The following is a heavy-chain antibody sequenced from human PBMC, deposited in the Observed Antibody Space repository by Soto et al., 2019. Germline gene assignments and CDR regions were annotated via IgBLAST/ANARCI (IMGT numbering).Heavy chain of an antibody. CDR3: AKDNTAYSRRPDY. CDR1: GFTFSSYG. CDR2: ISYDGSNK. J-gene: IGHJ4*02. V-gene: IGHV3-30*18. Sequence: GGSLRLSCAASGFTFSSYGMHWVRQAPGKGLEWVAVISYDGSNKYYADSVKGRFTISRDNSKNTLYLQMNSLRVEDTAVYYCAKDNTAYSRRPDYWGQGTLVTVSS. D-gene: IGHD6-13*01.